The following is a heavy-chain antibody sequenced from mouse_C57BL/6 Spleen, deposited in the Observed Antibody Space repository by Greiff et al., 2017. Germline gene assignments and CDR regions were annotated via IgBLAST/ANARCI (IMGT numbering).Heavy chain of an antibody. Sequence: EVQLQQSGPELVKPGASVKISCKASGYTFTDYYMNWVKQSHGKSLEWIGDINPNNGGTSYNQKFKGKATLTVDKSSSTAYMEHRSLTSEDAAVYYCARSPTWLAYWGQGTLVTVSA. CDR2: INPNNGGT. CDR1: GYTFTDYY. V-gene: IGHV1-26*01. CDR3: ARSPTWLAY. J-gene: IGHJ3*01.